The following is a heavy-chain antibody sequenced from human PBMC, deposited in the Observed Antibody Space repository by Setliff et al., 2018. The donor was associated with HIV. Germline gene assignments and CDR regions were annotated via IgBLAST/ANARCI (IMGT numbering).Heavy chain of an antibody. J-gene: IGHJ4*02. D-gene: IGHD5-12*01. CDR3: ARGKTWLRFLDY. CDR1: GYTFNNYG. V-gene: IGHV1-18*01. Sequence: ASEKVSCKASGYTFNNYGISWVRQAPGQGLEWMGWISTHSGYTNYAQNVQGRVTVTMDTSTSTAYQELRILKSYDTAVYYCARGKTWLRFLDYWGQGTLVTVSS. CDR2: ISTHSGYT.